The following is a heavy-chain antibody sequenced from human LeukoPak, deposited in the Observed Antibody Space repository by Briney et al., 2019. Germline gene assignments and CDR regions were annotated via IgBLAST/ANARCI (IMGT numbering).Heavy chain of an antibody. Sequence: VSVKVSCKASGYTFTSYDINWVRQATGQGLEWMGWMNPSSGNTGYAQKFQGRVTMTRNTSISTAYMELSSLRSEDTAVYYCARGLYDILTGYFLGDDYWGQGTLVTVSS. CDR2: MNPSSGNT. J-gene: IGHJ4*02. CDR1: GYTFTSYD. D-gene: IGHD3-9*01. V-gene: IGHV1-8*01. CDR3: ARGLYDILTGYFLGDDY.